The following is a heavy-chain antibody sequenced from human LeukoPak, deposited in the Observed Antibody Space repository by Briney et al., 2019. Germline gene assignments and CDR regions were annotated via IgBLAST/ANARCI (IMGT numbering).Heavy chain of an antibody. D-gene: IGHD3-10*01. CDR1: GDSISSYY. Sequence: PSETLSLTCTVSGDSISSYYWSWIRQPPGKGLERIGYISYSGSTNYNPSLKSRVTISVDTSKNQFSLKLSAVTAADTAVYYCASDFGSGRRGLNNWGQGTLVTVSS. J-gene: IGHJ4*02. CDR2: ISYSGST. V-gene: IGHV4-59*01. CDR3: ASDFGSGRRGLNN.